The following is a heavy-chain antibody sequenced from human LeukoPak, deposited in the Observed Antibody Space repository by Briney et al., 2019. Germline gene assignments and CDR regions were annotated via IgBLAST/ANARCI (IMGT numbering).Heavy chain of an antibody. D-gene: IGHD4-17*01. CDR2: INNSGST. V-gene: IGHV4-34*01. CDR1: GGSFSGYY. CDR3: ARVPLTVTSADALDI. Sequence: PSETLSLTCAVCGGSFSGYYWSWIRQPPGKGLEWIGEINNSGSTNYNPSLKGRVTISVDTSKNQFSLKLSYVNAADTAVYYGARVPLTVTSADALDIWGQGPMVTVSS. J-gene: IGHJ3*02.